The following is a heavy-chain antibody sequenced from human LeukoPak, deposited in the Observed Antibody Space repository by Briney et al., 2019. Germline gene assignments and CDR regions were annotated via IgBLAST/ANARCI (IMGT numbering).Heavy chain of an antibody. CDR1: GFTFDDYA. Sequence: GRSLRLSCAASGFTFDDYAMHWARQAPGKGLEWVSGISWNSGSIGYADSVKGRFTISRDNAKNSLYLQMNSLRAEDMALYYCAKGYSNYLGVVDYWGQGTLVTVSS. CDR2: ISWNSGSI. CDR3: AKGYSNYLGVVDY. J-gene: IGHJ4*02. V-gene: IGHV3-9*03. D-gene: IGHD4-11*01.